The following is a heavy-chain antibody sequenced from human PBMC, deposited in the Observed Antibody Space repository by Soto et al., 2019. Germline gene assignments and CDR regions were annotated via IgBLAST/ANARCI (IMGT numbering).Heavy chain of an antibody. D-gene: IGHD2-15*01. CDR2: ISAYNGNT. J-gene: IGHJ3*02. CDR1: GYTFTSYG. Sequence: ASVKVSCKASGYTFTSYGMSWVRQAPGQGLEWMGWISAYNGNTNYAQKLQGRVTMTTDTSTSTAYMELRSLRSDDTAVYYCARGRSLVVVAASDAFDIWGQGTMVTVSS. CDR3: ARGRSLVVVAASDAFDI. V-gene: IGHV1-18*01.